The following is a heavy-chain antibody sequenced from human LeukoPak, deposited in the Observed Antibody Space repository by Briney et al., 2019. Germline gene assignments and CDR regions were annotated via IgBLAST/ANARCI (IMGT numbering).Heavy chain of an antibody. Sequence: TSQTLSLACTVSGGSISSGSYYWSWIRQPAGKGLEWIGRIYTSGSTNYNPSLKSRVTISVDTSKNQFSLKLSSVTAADTAVYYCATYCSSTSCYGAFDIWGQGTMVTVPS. V-gene: IGHV4-61*02. CDR1: GGSISSGSYY. CDR2: IYTSGST. D-gene: IGHD2-2*01. J-gene: IGHJ3*02. CDR3: ATYCSSTSCYGAFDI.